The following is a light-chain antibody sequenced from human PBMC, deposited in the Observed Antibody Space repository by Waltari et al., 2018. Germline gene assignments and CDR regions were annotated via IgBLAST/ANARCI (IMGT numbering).Light chain of an antibody. V-gene: IGKV3-11*01. CDR1: QSVSTY. J-gene: IGKJ1*01. CDR2: GAS. CDR3: QQRISWLGWT. Sequence: EIVLTQSPATLSWSPGERATRSCRASQSVSTYLAWYQQKPGQVPRLLIYGASNRATGIPARFSGSGSGTDFTLTISSLEPEDFAVYYCQQRISWLGWTFGQGTKVEIK.